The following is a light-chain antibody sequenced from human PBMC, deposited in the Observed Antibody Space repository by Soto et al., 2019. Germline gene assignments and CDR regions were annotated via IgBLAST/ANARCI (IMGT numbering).Light chain of an antibody. CDR2: GSS. Sequence: EVVLTQSPGTLSLSPGERATLSCRASQSVTNKYLAWYQQKAGQAPRLLIFGSSDRATGIPDRFSGSGSGTDFTLTISRLEPEDFAVYYCQQYGSSPPYTFGQGTKLEI. V-gene: IGKV3-20*01. CDR3: QQYGSSPPYT. J-gene: IGKJ2*01. CDR1: QSVTNKY.